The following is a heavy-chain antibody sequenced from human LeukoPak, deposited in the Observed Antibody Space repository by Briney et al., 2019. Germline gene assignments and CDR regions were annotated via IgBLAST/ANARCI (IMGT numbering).Heavy chain of an antibody. CDR1: GFTFSSFE. CDR3: AGQHGVIVIG. J-gene: IGHJ4*02. Sequence: PGGSLRLSCAVSGFTFSSFEMNWVRQAPGKGLEWVSCISSSGSSEYYADSAKGRFTISRDNAKNSLYLQMNSLRAEDTAVYYCAGQHGVIVIGGGQGSLVTVYS. V-gene: IGHV3-48*03. D-gene: IGHD2-21*01. CDR2: ISSSGSSE.